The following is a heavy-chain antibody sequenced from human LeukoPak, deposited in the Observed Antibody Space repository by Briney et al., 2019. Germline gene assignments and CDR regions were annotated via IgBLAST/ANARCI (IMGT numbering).Heavy chain of an antibody. Sequence: GGSLRLSCAASGFTFSSYAMHWVRQAPGKGLEWVAIISYDGSNKYYADSVKGRFTISRDNSKNTLFLQMNSLRAEDTAVYYCAKDTYYAPDYWGQGTLVTVSS. CDR3: AKDTYYAPDY. CDR1: GFTFSSYA. D-gene: IGHD3-10*01. CDR2: ISYDGSNK. V-gene: IGHV3-30*04. J-gene: IGHJ4*02.